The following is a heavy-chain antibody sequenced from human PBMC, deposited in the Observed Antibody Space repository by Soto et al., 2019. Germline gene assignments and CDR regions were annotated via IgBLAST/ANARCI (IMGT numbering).Heavy chain of an antibody. J-gene: IGHJ4*02. D-gene: IGHD3-3*01. Sequence: SLRLSCAGSGFTFSNAWENRVRQAPGEGVGWVGRIKSKTDGGTTDYAAPVKGRFTISRDDSKNTLYLQMNSLKTEDTAVYYCTTTLNYDFWSGYYRQFDYWGQGTLVTVSS. CDR2: IKSKTDGGTT. V-gene: IGHV3-15*07. CDR1: GFTFSNAW. CDR3: TTTLNYDFWSGYYRQFDY.